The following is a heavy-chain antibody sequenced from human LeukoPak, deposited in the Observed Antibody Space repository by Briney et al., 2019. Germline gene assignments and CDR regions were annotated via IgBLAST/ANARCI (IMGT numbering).Heavy chain of an antibody. CDR1: GGSITSDSYY. D-gene: IGHD3-10*01. Sequence: SETLSLTCTVSGGSITSDSYYWGWIRQPPGKGLKWIGSIFYSGSAYYNPSLKSRVTVSVDTSKNQFSLRLTSVTASDTAVYYCATHLRSERVIVYWGQGTLVAASS. CDR2: IFYSGSA. V-gene: IGHV4-39*01. J-gene: IGHJ4*02. CDR3: ATHLRSERVIVY.